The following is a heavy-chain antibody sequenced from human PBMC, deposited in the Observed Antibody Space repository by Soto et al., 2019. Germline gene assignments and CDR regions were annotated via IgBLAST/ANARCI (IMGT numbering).Heavy chain of an antibody. CDR2: ISAYNGNT. CDR1: GYTFTSFG. J-gene: IGHJ6*03. CDR3: ARGRGDIVVVVAASYYYYYMDV. Sequence: ASVKVSRQASGYTFTSFGISWGRQAPGQGLGWMGWISAYNGNTNYAQKLQGRVTMTTDTSTSTAYMELRSLRSDDTAVYYCARGRGDIVVVVAASYYYYYMDVWGKGTTVTVSS. V-gene: IGHV1-18*01. D-gene: IGHD2-15*01.